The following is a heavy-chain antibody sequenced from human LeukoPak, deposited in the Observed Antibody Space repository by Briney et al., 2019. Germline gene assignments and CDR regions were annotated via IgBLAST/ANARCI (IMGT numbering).Heavy chain of an antibody. V-gene: IGHV4-61*02. D-gene: IGHD1-7*01. CDR1: GGSISSGSYY. CDR3: ARALHWNYLEYYFDY. CDR2: IYTSGST. Sequence: SETLSLTCTVSGGSISSGSYYWSWIRQPAGKGLEWIGRIYTSGSTNYNPSLKSRVTISVDTSKNQFSLKLSSVTAADTAVYYCARALHWNYLEYYFDYWGQGTLVTVSS. J-gene: IGHJ4*02.